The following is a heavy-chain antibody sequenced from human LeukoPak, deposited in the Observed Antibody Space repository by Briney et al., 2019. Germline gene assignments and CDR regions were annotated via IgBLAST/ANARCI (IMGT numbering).Heavy chain of an antibody. V-gene: IGHV1-18*01. CDR1: GYTFTSYG. D-gene: IGHD6-6*01. Sequence: GASVKVSCKASGYTFTSYGISWVRQAPGQGLEWMGWISAYNGNTNYAQKLQGRVTMTTDTSTSTAYMELRSLRSDDTAVYYCARVYPRNWQLVSLVDYWGQGTLVTVSS. J-gene: IGHJ4*02. CDR2: ISAYNGNT. CDR3: ARVYPRNWQLVSLVDY.